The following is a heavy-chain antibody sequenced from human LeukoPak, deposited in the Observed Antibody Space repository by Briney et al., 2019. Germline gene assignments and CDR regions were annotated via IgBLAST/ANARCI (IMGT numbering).Heavy chain of an antibody. D-gene: IGHD3-16*02. V-gene: IGHV3-30*02. Sequence: PGGSLRLSCAASGFTFSNYGMHWVRQAPGKGLEWVAFIQCDANNKYSTDPVKGRFTISRDNSKNTLYLQMNSLRVEDTAVYYCARRNFDYIWESYRYPAGIDYWGQGTLVTVSS. J-gene: IGHJ4*02. CDR1: GFTFSNYG. CDR2: IQCDANNK. CDR3: ARRNFDYIWESYRYPAGIDY.